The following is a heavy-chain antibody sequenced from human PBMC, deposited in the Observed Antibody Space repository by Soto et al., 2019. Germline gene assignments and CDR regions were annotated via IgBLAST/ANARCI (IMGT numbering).Heavy chain of an antibody. CDR3: AREKGVRSPLASLVMDV. Sequence: VASVKVSCKASGGTFSSYTISWVRQAPGQGLEWMGRIIPILGIANYAQKFQGRVTITADKSTSTAYMELSSLRSEDTAVYYCAREKGVRSPLASLVMDVWGKGTTVTVSS. CDR1: GGTFSSYT. D-gene: IGHD3-3*01. V-gene: IGHV1-69*04. J-gene: IGHJ6*04. CDR2: IIPILGIA.